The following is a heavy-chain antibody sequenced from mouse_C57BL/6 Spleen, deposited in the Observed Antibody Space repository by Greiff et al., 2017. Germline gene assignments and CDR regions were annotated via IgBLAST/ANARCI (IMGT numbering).Heavy chain of an antibody. CDR2: IWSGGST. D-gene: IGHD3-1*01. CDR1: GFSLTSYG. V-gene: IGHV2-2*01. CDR3: ARNSLGTAAWFAY. Sequence: VKLMESGPGLVQPSQSLSITCTVSGFSLTSYGVHWVRQSPGKGLEWLGVIWSGGSTDYNAAFISRLSISKDNSKSQVFFKMNSLQADDTAIYYCARNSLGTAAWFAYWGQGTLVTVSA. J-gene: IGHJ3*01.